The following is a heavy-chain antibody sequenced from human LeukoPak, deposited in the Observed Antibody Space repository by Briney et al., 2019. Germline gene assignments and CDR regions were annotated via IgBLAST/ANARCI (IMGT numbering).Heavy chain of an antibody. CDR2: ISDGGSIT. CDR3: ARDTVYFDL. Sequence: GGSLRLSCAASGFTFSDYGMSWVRQAPGKGLEWVSTISDGGSITYYADSVKGRFTISRDNAKNSLYLQMNSLRAEDTAVYYCARDTVYFDLWGRGTLVTVSS. J-gene: IGHJ2*01. CDR1: GFTFSDYG. V-gene: IGHV3-23*01.